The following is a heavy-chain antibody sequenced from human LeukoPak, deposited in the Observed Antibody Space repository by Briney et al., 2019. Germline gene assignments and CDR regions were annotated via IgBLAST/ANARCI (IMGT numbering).Heavy chain of an antibody. CDR3: ARDLLGPAMDV. V-gene: IGHV3-21*01. D-gene: IGHD7-27*01. CDR1: GFTFSSYS. Sequence: GGSLRLSCAASGFTFSSYSMTWVRQAPGKGLEWVSSISSSSSYIYYADSVKGRFTISRDNAKNSLYLQMNSLRAEDTAVYYCARDLLGPAMDVWGKGTTVTVSS. J-gene: IGHJ6*03. CDR2: ISSSSSYI.